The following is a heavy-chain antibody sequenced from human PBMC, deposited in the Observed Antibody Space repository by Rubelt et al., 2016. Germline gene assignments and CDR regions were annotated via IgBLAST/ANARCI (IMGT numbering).Heavy chain of an antibody. V-gene: IGHV4-34*01. CDR3: ARHRLLMVYARYYYYGMDV. CDR1: GGSFSGYY. Sequence: QVQLQQWGAGLLKPSETLSLTCAVYGGSFSGYYWSWIRQPPGKGLEWIGEINHSGSTNYNPSLKSRVTISVATSKTQFSLELSAVTAADTAVYYCARHRLLMVYARYYYYGMDVWGQGTTVTVSS. J-gene: IGHJ6*02. CDR2: INHSGST. D-gene: IGHD2-8*01.